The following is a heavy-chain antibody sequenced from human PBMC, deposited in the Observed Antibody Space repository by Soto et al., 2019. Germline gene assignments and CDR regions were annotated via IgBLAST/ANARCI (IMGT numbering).Heavy chain of an antibody. Sequence: ASVKVSCKASGYTFTSYGISWARQAPGQGLEWMGWISAYNGNTNYAQKLQGRVTMTTDTSTSTAYMELRSLRSDDTAVYYCAREQSRGYYYYGMDVWGQGTTVTVSS. J-gene: IGHJ6*02. CDR1: GYTFTSYG. V-gene: IGHV1-18*01. CDR3: AREQSRGYYYYGMDV. D-gene: IGHD3-10*01. CDR2: ISAYNGNT.